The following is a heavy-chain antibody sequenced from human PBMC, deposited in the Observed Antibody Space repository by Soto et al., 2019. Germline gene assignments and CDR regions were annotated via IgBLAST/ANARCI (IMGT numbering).Heavy chain of an antibody. J-gene: IGHJ5*02. D-gene: IGHD3-16*02. CDR3: ATYRA. V-gene: IGHV4-39*01. CDR1: GGSISRTTYS. CDR2: IYYSGRT. Sequence: QVQLQESGPGLVKPSETLSLTCSVSGGSISRTTYSWGWIRQPPGKGLEWIGSIYYSGRTYYIPSLKCRVTISVDTSKNQFSLKLTSVTAADTAVYYCATYRAWGQGTLVTVSS.